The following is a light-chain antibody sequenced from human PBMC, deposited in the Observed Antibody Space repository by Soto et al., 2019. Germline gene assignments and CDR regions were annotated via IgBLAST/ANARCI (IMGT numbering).Light chain of an antibody. CDR3: SSYTSSRTRV. CDR1: SSDVGGYNY. J-gene: IGLJ1*01. CDR2: EVS. V-gene: IGLV2-14*01. Sequence: QSVLTQPASVSGSPGQSITISCTGTSSDVGGYNYVSWYQQHPGKAPKLMIYEVSNRPSGVSTRFSGSKSGNTASLTISGLQAEDEADYYCSSYTSSRTRVFGTGT.